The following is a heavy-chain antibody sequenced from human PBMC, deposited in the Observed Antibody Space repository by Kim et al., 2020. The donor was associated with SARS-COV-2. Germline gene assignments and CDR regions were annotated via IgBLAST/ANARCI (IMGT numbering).Heavy chain of an antibody. Sequence: YADSVKGRFTISRDNAKSTLYLQMNSLRAEDTAVYYCASRRYTGTYYAFDYWGQGTLVTVSS. J-gene: IGHJ4*02. V-gene: IGHV3-74*01. D-gene: IGHD1-26*01. CDR3: ASRRYTGTYYAFDY.